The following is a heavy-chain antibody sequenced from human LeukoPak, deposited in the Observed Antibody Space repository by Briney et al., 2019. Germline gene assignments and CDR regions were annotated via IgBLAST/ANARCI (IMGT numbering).Heavy chain of an antibody. CDR1: GFTFSSYG. D-gene: IGHD6-13*01. Sequence: PGGSLRLSCAASGFTFSSYGMHWVRQAPGKGLEWVAFIRYDGSNKYYADSVKGRFTISRDNSKNTLYLQMNSLRAEDTAVYYCAKDPHIAAAGTPLYWGQGTLVTVSS. CDR2: IRYDGSNK. V-gene: IGHV3-30*02. J-gene: IGHJ4*02. CDR3: AKDPHIAAAGTPLY.